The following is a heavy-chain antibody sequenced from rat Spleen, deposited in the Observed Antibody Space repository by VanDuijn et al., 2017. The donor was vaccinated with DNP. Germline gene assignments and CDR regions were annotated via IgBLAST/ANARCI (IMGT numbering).Heavy chain of an antibody. Sequence: EVQLQESGPGLVEPSQSLSLTCSVTGYSITSCCRWTWIRKFPGHKLEWMGYINSAGSTNYNPSLKGRISITRDTSKNQFFLQLNSVITEDTATYYCARWRIGPHYFDYWGQGVMVTVSS. J-gene: IGHJ2*01. CDR3: ARWRIGPHYFDY. D-gene: IGHD1-11*01. V-gene: IGHV3-3*01. CDR2: INSAGST. CDR1: GYSITSCCR.